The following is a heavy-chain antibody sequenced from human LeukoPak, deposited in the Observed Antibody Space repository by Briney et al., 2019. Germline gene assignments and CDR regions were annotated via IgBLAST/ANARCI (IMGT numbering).Heavy chain of an antibody. Sequence: GRSLRLSCAASGFTFSSYGMHWVRQAPGKGLEWVAVIWYDGSNKYYADCVKGRFTISRDNCKKTLYLQMNSLRAEDTAVYYCAREPLSGHIFTGYDFDYWGQGTLVTVSS. V-gene: IGHV3-33*01. J-gene: IGHJ4*02. D-gene: IGHD3-9*01. CDR3: AREPLSGHIFTGYDFDY. CDR2: IWYDGSNK. CDR1: GFTFSSYG.